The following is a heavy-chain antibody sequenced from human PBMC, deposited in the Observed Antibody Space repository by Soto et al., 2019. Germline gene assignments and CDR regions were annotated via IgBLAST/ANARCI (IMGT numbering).Heavy chain of an antibody. CDR3: ARERKFDFWRKGLDV. D-gene: IGHD3-3*01. CDR1: GYTFTTYD. CDR2: MDPNSGST. Sequence: ASVKVSCNASGYTFTTYDSNWVRQAPGQGLEWLGWMDPNSGSTGYAQNFQGRITMTRNISRNTAHMELSSLQSEDTAVYYCARERKFDFWRKGLDVWGHGSKVKVS. V-gene: IGHV1-8*01. J-gene: IGHJ6*02.